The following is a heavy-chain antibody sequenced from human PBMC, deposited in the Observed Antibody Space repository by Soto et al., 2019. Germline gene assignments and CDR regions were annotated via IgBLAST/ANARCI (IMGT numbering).Heavy chain of an antibody. CDR1: GCTFTSSA. CDR3: AAPTLNYYYGMDV. V-gene: IGHV1-58*01. J-gene: IGHJ6*02. CDR2: IVVGSGNT. Sequence: QMQLVQSGPEVKKPGTSVKVSCKASGCTFTSSAVQWVRQARGQRLEWIGWIVVGSGNTNYAQKFQERVTITRDMSTSTAYMELSSLRSEDTAVYYCAAPTLNYYYGMDVWGQGTTVTVSS.